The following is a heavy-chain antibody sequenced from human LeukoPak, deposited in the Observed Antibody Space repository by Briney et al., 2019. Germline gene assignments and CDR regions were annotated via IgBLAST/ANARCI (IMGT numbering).Heavy chain of an antibody. CDR1: GFIFSSYG. J-gene: IGHJ4*02. Sequence: QPGRSLRLSCAASGFIFSSYGMHWVRQAPGKGLEWVAVISSDGSNKYYADSVKGRFIISRDNSKNTLYLQMNSLRAEDTAVYYCARHLSSITSSPNYWGQGTLVTVSS. CDR2: ISSDGSNK. V-gene: IGHV3-30*03. D-gene: IGHD3-10*01. CDR3: ARHLSSITSSPNY.